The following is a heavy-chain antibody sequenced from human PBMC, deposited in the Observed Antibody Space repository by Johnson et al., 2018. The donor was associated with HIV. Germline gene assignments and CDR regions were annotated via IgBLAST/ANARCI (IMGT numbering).Heavy chain of an antibody. D-gene: IGHD3-16*02. Sequence: VQLVESGGGLVKPGGSLRLSCAASEFTFSSYSMNWVRQAPGKGLEWVSYISSSSSTIYYADSVKGRFTISRDNAKKSLHLQMNSLRAEDTAVYSCSRDFVLGELSYETVDAFDCWGPGTLVTVSS. CDR2: ISSSSSTI. J-gene: IGHJ3*01. V-gene: IGHV3-48*01. CDR3: SRDFVLGELSYETVDAFDC. CDR1: EFTFSSYS.